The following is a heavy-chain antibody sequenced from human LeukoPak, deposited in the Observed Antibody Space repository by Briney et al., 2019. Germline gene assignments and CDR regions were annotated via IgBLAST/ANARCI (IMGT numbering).Heavy chain of an antibody. CDR1: GSSFTSYW. D-gene: IGHD5-24*01. Sequence: GASLQISCKGSGSSFTSYWIGWVRQLPGKGLEWMGIIYPGDSDTRYSPSFQGQVTISADKSISTAYLQWSSLKASDTAMYSCASSVEMDTIVACDIWGQGTVVTVSS. CDR3: ASSVEMDTIVACDI. CDR2: IYPGDSDT. J-gene: IGHJ3*02. V-gene: IGHV5-51*01.